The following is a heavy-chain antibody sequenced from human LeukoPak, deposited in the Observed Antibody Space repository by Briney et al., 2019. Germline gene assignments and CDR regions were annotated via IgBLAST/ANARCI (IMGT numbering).Heavy chain of an antibody. CDR1: GCTFTSYY. J-gene: IGHJ4*02. Sequence: ASVKVSCKASGCTFTSYYMHWVRQAPGQGLEWMGIINPSGGSTTYAQKFQGRVTMTRDTSTSTVYMDLSSLRSEDTAVYYCARDAMSSVTTSPHYFDYWGQGTLVTVSS. V-gene: IGHV1-46*01. D-gene: IGHD4-17*01. CDR2: INPSGGST. CDR3: ARDAMSSVTTSPHYFDY.